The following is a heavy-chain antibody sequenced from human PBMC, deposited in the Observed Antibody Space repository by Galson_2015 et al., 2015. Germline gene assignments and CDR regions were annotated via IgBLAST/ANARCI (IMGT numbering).Heavy chain of an antibody. Sequence: SLRLSCAASGFSFGDYYMSWIRQAPGKGLEWVSYITWTSSYTNYADSVKGRFTISRDNAQNSLYLQMNSLRAEDTAVYYCARVAGFCASRSCYGYYFDYWGQGTLVTVSS. CDR2: ITWTSSYT. J-gene: IGHJ4*02. CDR1: GFSFGDYY. V-gene: IGHV3-11*05. CDR3: ARVAGFCASRSCYGYYFDY. D-gene: IGHD2-2*03.